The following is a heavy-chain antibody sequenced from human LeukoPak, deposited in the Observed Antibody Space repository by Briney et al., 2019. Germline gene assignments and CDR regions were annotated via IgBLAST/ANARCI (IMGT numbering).Heavy chain of an antibody. D-gene: IGHD6-19*01. CDR1: GFTFSSYG. J-gene: IGHJ4*02. Sequence: GGTLRLSCAASGFTFSSYGMSWVRQAPGKGLEWVSAISGSGGSTYYADSVKGRFTISRDNSKNTLYLQMNSLRAEDTAVYYCASGLSAEGSGQWLGLFDYWGQGTLVTVSS. V-gene: IGHV3-23*01. CDR3: ASGLSAEGSGQWLGLFDY. CDR2: ISGSGGST.